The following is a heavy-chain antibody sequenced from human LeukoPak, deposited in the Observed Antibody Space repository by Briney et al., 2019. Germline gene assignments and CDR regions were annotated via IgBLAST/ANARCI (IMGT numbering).Heavy chain of an antibody. J-gene: IGHJ5*02. Sequence: SETLSLTCTISGGSISSLYWRWIRQPPGKGLEWIGSIYYSGGTNYNPSLKSRVTISLDTSKIQFSLKLNSVTAADTAVYYCARWQYTISSGWFDPWGQGTLVTVSS. V-gene: IGHV4-59*08. CDR3: ARWQYTISSGWFDP. CDR1: GGSISSLY. CDR2: IYYSGGT. D-gene: IGHD6-6*01.